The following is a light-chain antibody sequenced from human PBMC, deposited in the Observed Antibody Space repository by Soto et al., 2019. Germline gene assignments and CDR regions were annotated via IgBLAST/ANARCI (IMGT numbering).Light chain of an antibody. V-gene: IGKV1-5*01. Sequence: DIQLTNSPSFLSASVGDIVTVTCRASQNINKRLAWHQQKPGKAPKVLIYDASNLKSGVPSRFSGSGSGTEFILTISSLQPDDFATYYCQQYYTYPWTFGQGTKVDIK. CDR1: QNINKR. J-gene: IGKJ1*01. CDR2: DAS. CDR3: QQYYTYPWT.